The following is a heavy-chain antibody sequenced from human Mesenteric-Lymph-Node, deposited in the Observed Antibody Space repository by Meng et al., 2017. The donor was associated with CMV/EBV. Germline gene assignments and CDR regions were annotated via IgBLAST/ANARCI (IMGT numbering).Heavy chain of an antibody. CDR3: ARDGQWDFWSGFHDY. Sequence: YGYTFRSYGISWVRQAPGQGLEWMGWISPYNGNTNYAQNLQGRVTMTTDTYTSTAYMELRSLRSDDTAVYYCARDGQWDFWSGFHDYWGQGTLVTVSS. V-gene: IGHV1-18*01. CDR2: ISPYNGNT. J-gene: IGHJ4*02. CDR1: GYTFRSYG. D-gene: IGHD3-3*01.